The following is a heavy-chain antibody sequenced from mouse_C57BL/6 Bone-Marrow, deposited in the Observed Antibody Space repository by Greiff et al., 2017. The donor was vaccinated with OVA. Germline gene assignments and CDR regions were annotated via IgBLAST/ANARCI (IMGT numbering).Heavy chain of an antibody. D-gene: IGHD1-1*02. Sequence: EVKLVESGGGLVKPGGSLKLSCAASGFTFSSYAMSWVRQTPEKRLEWVATISDGGSYTYYPDNVKGRFTISRDNAKNNLYLPMSHLKSEDTAMYYCAREELWRFDYWGQGTTLTVSS. CDR3: AREELWRFDY. V-gene: IGHV5-4*01. CDR2: ISDGGSYT. CDR1: GFTFSSYA. J-gene: IGHJ2*01.